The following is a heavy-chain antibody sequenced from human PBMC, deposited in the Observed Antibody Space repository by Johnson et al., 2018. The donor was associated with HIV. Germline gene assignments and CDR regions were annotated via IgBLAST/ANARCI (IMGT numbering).Heavy chain of an antibody. CDR2: IRYDGSNK. D-gene: IGHD3-3*01. CDR1: GFTFSSYG. Sequence: QVQLVESGGGVVRPGGSLRLSCAASGFTFSSYGMHWVRQAPGKGLEWVAFIRYDGSNKYYADSVKGRFTISRYNSKNTLYLQMNSLRAEDTAVYYCARIQYNFWSDPDAFDIWGQGTIVIVSS. J-gene: IGHJ3*02. CDR3: ARIQYNFWSDPDAFDI. V-gene: IGHV3-30*02.